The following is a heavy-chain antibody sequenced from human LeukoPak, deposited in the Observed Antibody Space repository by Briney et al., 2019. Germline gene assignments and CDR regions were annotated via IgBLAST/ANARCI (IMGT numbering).Heavy chain of an antibody. V-gene: IGHV3-23*01. D-gene: IGHD3-22*01. J-gene: IGHJ4*02. CDR3: ATMDTDYYDSSGAVY. CDR2: ISGSGDST. Sequence: GGSLRLSCAASGFTFNNYAMNWVRQAPGKGLEWVSIISGSGDSTYYANSVKGRFTISRDNSKNTLYLQMSSLSAEDTAVYYCATMDTDYYDSSGAVYWGQGTLVTVSS. CDR1: GFTFNNYA.